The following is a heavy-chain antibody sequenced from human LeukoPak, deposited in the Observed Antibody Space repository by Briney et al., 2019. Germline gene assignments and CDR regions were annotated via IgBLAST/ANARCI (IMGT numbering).Heavy chain of an antibody. CDR3: ARCSPGDSSNFYAVLQY. J-gene: IGHJ4*02. CDR1: GGTFSSYA. Sequence: ASVKVSCKASGGTFSSYAVSWVRLTPGQGLEWLGGIIPVLGTTTYAQKFQAKVTMTADKSTNTAYLEIGSLTSDDTAVYYCARCSPGDSSNFYAVLQYWGQGTQVTVST. V-gene: IGHV1-69*10. D-gene: IGHD3-22*01. CDR2: IIPVLGTT.